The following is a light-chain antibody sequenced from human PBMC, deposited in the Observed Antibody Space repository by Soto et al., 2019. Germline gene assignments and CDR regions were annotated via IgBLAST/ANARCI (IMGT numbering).Light chain of an antibody. Sequence: QSALTQPASVSGSPGQSITISCTGTNNDVGSYNLVSWYQQYPGKAPKVMLYEGNKRPSGVSNRFSASKSGNTASLTISGLHAEDEADYYCSSYAGSTIYVVFGGGTKVTVL. CDR3: SSYAGSTIYVV. CDR1: NNDVGSYNL. CDR2: EGN. V-gene: IGLV2-23*01. J-gene: IGLJ2*01.